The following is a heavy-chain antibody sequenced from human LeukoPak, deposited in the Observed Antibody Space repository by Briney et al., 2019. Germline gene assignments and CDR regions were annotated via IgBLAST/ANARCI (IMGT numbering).Heavy chain of an antibody. D-gene: IGHD3-10*01. CDR3: ARGALLWFGAKMEYYFDY. Sequence: GASVKVSCKASGYTFTGYYMHWVRQAPGQGLEWMGWINPNSGGTNYVQKFQGRVTMTRDTSISTAYMELSRLRSDDTAVYYCARGALLWFGAKMEYYFDYWGQGTPLTVSS. J-gene: IGHJ4*02. V-gene: IGHV1-2*02. CDR1: GYTFTGYY. CDR2: INPNSGGT.